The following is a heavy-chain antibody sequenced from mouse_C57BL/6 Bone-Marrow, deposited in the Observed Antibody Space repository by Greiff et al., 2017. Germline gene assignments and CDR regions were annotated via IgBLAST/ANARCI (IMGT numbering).Heavy chain of an antibody. CDR3: ARNYYGRSYYFDY. CDR1: GYTFTSYW. Sequence: QVQLQQPGAELVMPGASVKLSCKASGYTFTSYWMHWVKQRPGQGLEWIGEIDPSDSYTNYNQKFKGKSTLTVDKSSSTAYMQLSSLTSEDSAVYYCARNYYGRSYYFDYWGQGTTLTVSS. D-gene: IGHD1-1*01. J-gene: IGHJ2*01. CDR2: IDPSDSYT. V-gene: IGHV1-69*01.